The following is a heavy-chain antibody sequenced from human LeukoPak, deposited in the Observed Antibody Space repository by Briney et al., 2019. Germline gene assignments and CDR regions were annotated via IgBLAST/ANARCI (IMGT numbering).Heavy chain of an antibody. D-gene: IGHD7-27*01. CDR2: INTDGSST. CDR1: GVTFSTYW. V-gene: IGHV3-74*01. J-gene: IGHJ4*02. CDR3: ARTLNWAFDF. Sequence: PGGSLRLSCAASGVTFSTYWMHWVRQAPGKGLVWVSRINTDGSSTNYADSVKGRFTISRDNANNTLYLQMNSLRAEDTAVYYCARTLNWAFDFWGQGTLVTVSS.